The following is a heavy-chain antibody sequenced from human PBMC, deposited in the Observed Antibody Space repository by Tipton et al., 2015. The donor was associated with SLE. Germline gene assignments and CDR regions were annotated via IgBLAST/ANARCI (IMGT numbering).Heavy chain of an antibody. J-gene: IGHJ4*02. D-gene: IGHD5-24*01. CDR3: AREGRWLQVDY. CDR1: GGSISSSSYY. CDR2: IYYSGST. V-gene: IGHV4-61*01. Sequence: TLSLTCTVSGGSISSSSYYWGWIRQPPGKGLEWIGYIYYSGSTNYNPSLKSRVTISVDTSKNQFSLKLSSVTAADTAVYYCAREGRWLQVDYWGQGTLVTVSS.